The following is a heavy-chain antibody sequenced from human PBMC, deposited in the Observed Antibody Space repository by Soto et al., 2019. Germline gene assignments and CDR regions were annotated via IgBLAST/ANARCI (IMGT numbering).Heavy chain of an antibody. Sequence: PGECLKISCKGSGYSFTSYWISWVRQMPGKGLEWMGRIDPSDSYTNYSPSFQGHVTISADKSISTAYLQWSSLKASDTAMYYCARGFWSGYLYYYYYGMDVWGQGTTVTVSS. V-gene: IGHV5-10-1*01. CDR3: ARGFWSGYLYYYYYGMDV. J-gene: IGHJ6*02. CDR1: GYSFTSYW. D-gene: IGHD3-3*01. CDR2: IDPSDSYT.